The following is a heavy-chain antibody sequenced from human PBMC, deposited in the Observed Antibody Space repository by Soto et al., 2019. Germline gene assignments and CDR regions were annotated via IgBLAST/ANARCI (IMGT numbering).Heavy chain of an antibody. CDR2: ISGSGGRT. Sequence: EVQLLESGGGLVQSGGSVRLSCAASGFIFGNYAMNWVRQAPGKGLEWVSGISGSGGRTWYTDSVKGRFTMSRDNSNNMVYLQMNSLRAEDTAVYYCATDWREWMLRSFEAFDIWGQGTMVTVSS. CDR1: GFIFGNYA. V-gene: IGHV3-23*01. J-gene: IGHJ3*02. CDR3: ATDWREWMLRSFEAFDI. D-gene: IGHD3-3*01.